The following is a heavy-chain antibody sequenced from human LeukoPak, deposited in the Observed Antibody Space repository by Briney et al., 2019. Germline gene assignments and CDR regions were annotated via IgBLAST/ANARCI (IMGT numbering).Heavy chain of an antibody. V-gene: IGHV4-59*08. CDR2: IYYSGST. D-gene: IGHD1-26*01. Sequence: KTSETLSLTCTVSGGSISSYYWSWIRQPPGKGLEWIAYIYYSGSTNYNPSLKSRVTISVGTSKNQFSLKLSSVTAADTAVYYCARHPPKSFFDYWGQGTLVTVSS. CDR1: GGSISSYY. CDR3: ARHPPKSFFDY. J-gene: IGHJ4*02.